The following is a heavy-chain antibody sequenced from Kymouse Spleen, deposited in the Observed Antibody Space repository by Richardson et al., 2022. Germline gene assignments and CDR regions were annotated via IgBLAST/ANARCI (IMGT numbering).Heavy chain of an antibody. Sequence: EVQLVESGGGLIQPGGSLRLSCAASGFTVSSNYMSWVRQAPGKGLEWVSVIYSGGSTYYADSVKGRFTISRDNSKNTLYLQMNSLRAEDTAVYYCAAWFGELSNPYYYYYGMDVWGQGTTVTVSS. CDR1: GFTVSSNY. CDR2: IYSGGST. D-gene: IGHD3-10*01. J-gene: IGHJ6*02. CDR3: AAWFGELSNPYYYYYGMDV. V-gene: IGHV3-53*01.